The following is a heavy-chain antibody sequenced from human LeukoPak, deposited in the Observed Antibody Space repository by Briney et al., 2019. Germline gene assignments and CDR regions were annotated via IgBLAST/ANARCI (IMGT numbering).Heavy chain of an antibody. CDR3: AKDISGGDCPDY. V-gene: IGHV3-30*18. Sequence: GGSLRLSCAASAFTFSSYSMHWVRQAPGKGLEWVALISYDGSDKDYAKSVKGRFTISRDNSKNTLYLQMNSLRAEDTAVYYCAKDISGGDCPDYWGQGTLVTVSS. D-gene: IGHD2-21*02. J-gene: IGHJ4*02. CDR1: AFTFSSYS. CDR2: ISYDGSDK.